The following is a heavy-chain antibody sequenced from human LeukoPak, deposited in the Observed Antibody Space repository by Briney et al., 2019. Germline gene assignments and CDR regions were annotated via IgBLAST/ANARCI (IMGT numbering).Heavy chain of an antibody. CDR2: INPSGGST. V-gene: IGHV1-46*01. Sequence: ASVKVSCKASGYTFTSYYMHWVRQAPGQGLEWMGIINPSGGSTNYAQKFQDRVTMTRDTSTSTVYMELSSLRSEDTAVYYCAREQSGGNFDYWGQGTLVTVSS. D-gene: IGHD3-10*01. CDR1: GYTFTSYY. J-gene: IGHJ4*02. CDR3: AREQSGGNFDY.